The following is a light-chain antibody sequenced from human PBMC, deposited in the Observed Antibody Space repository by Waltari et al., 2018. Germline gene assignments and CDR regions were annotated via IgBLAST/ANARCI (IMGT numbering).Light chain of an antibody. J-gene: IGLJ2*01. CDR2: KDS. CDR1: KLGDKY. V-gene: IGLV3-1*01. CDR3: QAWDSNVVI. Sequence: SYDLTQPPSVSVSPGQTASITCSGDKLGDKYACWYQQKPGQSPVVVIYKDSQRPSGIPGGFSGSNSGNTATLTISGAQALDEADYYCQAWDSNVVIFGGGTKLTVL.